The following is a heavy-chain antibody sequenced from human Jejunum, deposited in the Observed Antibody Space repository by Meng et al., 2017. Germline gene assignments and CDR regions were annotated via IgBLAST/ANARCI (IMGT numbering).Heavy chain of an antibody. J-gene: IGHJ4*02. V-gene: IGHV7-4-1*02. D-gene: IGHD1-26*01. CDR1: GYTFTSYG. CDR2: INPNTGNP. CDR3: AREASAGY. Sequence: QVQLVQSASELTKPGASVKVSCTTSGYTFTSYGMNWVRQAPGQGLEWMGWINPNTGNPTYAQGFTGRFVFSLDMSVSTAYLQISSLKAEDTAMYYCAREASAGYWGQGTLVTVSS.